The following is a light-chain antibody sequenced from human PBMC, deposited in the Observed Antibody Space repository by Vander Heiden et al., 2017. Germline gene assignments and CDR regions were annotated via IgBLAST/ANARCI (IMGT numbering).Light chain of an antibody. CDR1: QSISNY. Sequence: DIPMTQSPSSLSASVRDRVTITCRASQSISNYVNWYQQKPGRAPKLLIYAASSLQSGVPSRLSGSGSGTDFTLTISSLEPEDFATYYCQQSFSIPFTFGPGTKVDIK. V-gene: IGKV1-39*01. J-gene: IGKJ3*01. CDR2: AAS. CDR3: QQSFSIPFT.